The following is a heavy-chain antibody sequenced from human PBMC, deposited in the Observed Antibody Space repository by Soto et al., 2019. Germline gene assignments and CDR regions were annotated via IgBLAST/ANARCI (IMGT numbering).Heavy chain of an antibody. CDR1: GFTFDDYA. CDR2: ISWNSGSI. Sequence: EVQLVESGGGLVQPGRSLRLSCAASGFTFDDYAMHWVRQAPGKGLEWVSGISWNSGSIVYADSVKGRFTISRDNAKNSLYLQMNRLGAEDTALYYCRKDYRYQLLSGGWFDPWGQGTLVTVSS. V-gene: IGHV3-9*01. D-gene: IGHD2-2*01. J-gene: IGHJ5*02. CDR3: RKDYRYQLLSGGWFDP.